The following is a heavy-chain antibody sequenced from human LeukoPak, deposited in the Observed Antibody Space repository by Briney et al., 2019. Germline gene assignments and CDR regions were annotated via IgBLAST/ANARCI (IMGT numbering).Heavy chain of an antibody. CDR2: ISSSSSTI. Sequence: GGSPRLSCAASGFTFSSYSMNWVRQAPGKGLEWVSYISSSSSTIYYADSVKGRFTISRDNAKNSLYLQMNSLRAEDTAVYYCARDQVSVAGNWGQGTLVTVSS. CDR1: GFTFSSYS. J-gene: IGHJ4*02. CDR3: ARDQVSVAGN. V-gene: IGHV3-48*04. D-gene: IGHD6-19*01.